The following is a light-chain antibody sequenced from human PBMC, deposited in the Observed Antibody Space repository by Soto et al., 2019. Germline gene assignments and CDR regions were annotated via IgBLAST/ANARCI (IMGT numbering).Light chain of an antibody. CDR1: SSDVGSYNL. CDR2: EVS. CDR3: CSYAGSSTFVV. Sequence: QSALTQPASVSGSPGQSITISRTGTSSDVGSYNLVSWYQQHPGKAPKLMIYEVSKRPSGVSNRFSGSKSGNTASLTISGLQAEDEADYYCCSYAGSSTFVVFGTRTKVTVL. V-gene: IGLV2-23*02. J-gene: IGLJ1*01.